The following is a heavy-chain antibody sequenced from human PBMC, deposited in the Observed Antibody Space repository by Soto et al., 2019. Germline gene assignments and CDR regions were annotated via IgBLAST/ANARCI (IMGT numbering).Heavy chain of an antibody. V-gene: IGHV3-7*05. CDR2: IKTDGSEK. CDR1: GFTFSDYW. J-gene: IGHJ4*02. CDR3: ASSMGRGGNDY. D-gene: IGHD3-10*01. Sequence: EVQLVESGGSLVQPGGSVRLSCAASGFTFSDYWMSWVRQAPGKGLECVANIKTDGSEKYYVDPVKGRFTISRDNAKNSLYLQMNSLRAEDTAVYYCASSMGRGGNDYWGQGTLVAVSS.